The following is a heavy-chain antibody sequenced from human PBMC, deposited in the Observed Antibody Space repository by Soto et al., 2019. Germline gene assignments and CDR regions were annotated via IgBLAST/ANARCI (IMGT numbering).Heavy chain of an antibody. J-gene: IGHJ2*01. CDR1: GGTFSSYT. CDR3: ARAYSIGKKHVRYFDL. CDR2: IIPILGIA. Sequence: QVQLVQSGAEVKKPGSSVKVSCKASGGTFSSYTISWVRQAPGQGLEWMGRIIPILGIANYAQKFQGRVTITADKSTSTAYMELCSLRSEDNAVYYCARAYSIGKKHVRYFDLWGRGTLVTVSS. D-gene: IGHD6-19*01. V-gene: IGHV1-69*02.